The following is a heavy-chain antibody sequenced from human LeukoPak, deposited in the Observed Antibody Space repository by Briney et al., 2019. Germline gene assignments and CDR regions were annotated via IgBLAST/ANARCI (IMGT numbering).Heavy chain of an antibody. CDR3: ARDRDSSSWWDH. CDR1: GFSFSSYR. D-gene: IGHD6-13*01. V-gene: IGHV3-7*01. Sequence: GGSLRLSCAASGFSFSSYRMTWVRQAPGKGLEWVANMNQDGSEKNYVDSVKGRFTISRDNAKNSLYLQMNSLRVEDTAVYNCARDRDSSSWWDHWGQGTLVTDSS. CDR2: MNQDGSEK. J-gene: IGHJ5*02.